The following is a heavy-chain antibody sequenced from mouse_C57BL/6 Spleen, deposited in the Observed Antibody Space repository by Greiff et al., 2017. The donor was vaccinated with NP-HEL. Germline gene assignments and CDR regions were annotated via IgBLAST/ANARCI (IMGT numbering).Heavy chain of an antibody. V-gene: IGHV1-72*01. Sequence: VQLQQPGAELVKPGASVKLSCKASGYTFTSYWMHWVKQRPGRGLEWIGRIDPNSGGTKYNEKFKSKATLTVDKPSSTAYMQLSSLTSEDSAVYYCARWITTVVATRYFDVWGTGTTVTVSS. CDR1: GYTFTSYW. CDR2: IDPNSGGT. J-gene: IGHJ1*03. CDR3: ARWITTVVATRYFDV. D-gene: IGHD1-1*01.